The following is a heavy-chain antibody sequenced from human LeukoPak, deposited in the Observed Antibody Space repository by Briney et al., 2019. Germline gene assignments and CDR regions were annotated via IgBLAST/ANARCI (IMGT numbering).Heavy chain of an antibody. CDR3: AKVRIEAFDI. Sequence: GGSLRLSCAASGFTFSSYGMHWVRQAPGKGLEWVAVISYDGSNKYYADSVKGRFTISRDNSKNTLYLQMNSLRAEDTAVYYCAKVRIEAFDIWGQGTMATVSS. V-gene: IGHV3-30*18. CDR2: ISYDGSNK. D-gene: IGHD2/OR15-2a*01. CDR1: GFTFSSYG. J-gene: IGHJ3*02.